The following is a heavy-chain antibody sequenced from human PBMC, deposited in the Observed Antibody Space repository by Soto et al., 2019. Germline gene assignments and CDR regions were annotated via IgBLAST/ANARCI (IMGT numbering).Heavy chain of an antibody. D-gene: IGHD5-12*01. CDR2: INAGNGNT. J-gene: IGHJ6*02. V-gene: IGHV1-3*01. CDR1: GYTFTSYA. CDR3: ARGLLVATIILRLGFGGMDV. Sequence: ASVKVSCKASGYTFTSYAMHWVRQAPGQRLEWMGWINAGNGNTKYSQKFQGRVTITRDTSASTAYMELSSLRSEDTAVYYCARGLLVATIILRLGFGGMDVWGQGTTVTVSS.